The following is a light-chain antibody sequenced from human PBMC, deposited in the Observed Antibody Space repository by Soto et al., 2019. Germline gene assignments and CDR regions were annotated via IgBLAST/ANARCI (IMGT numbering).Light chain of an antibody. CDR3: QNFGSAPQT. V-gene: IGKV1-27*01. Sequence: DIQMTQSPSSLSASVGDRVTITCRASQGIRHYLAWYQQKPGKVPKLLIYEASNLQSGVPSRFRGGGYGTEITLTISSLQHEDAATYYCQNFGSAPQTFGQGTKVEIK. CDR2: EAS. CDR1: QGIRHY. J-gene: IGKJ1*01.